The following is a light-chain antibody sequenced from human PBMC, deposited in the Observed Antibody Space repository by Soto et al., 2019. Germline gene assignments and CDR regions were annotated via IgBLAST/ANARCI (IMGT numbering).Light chain of an antibody. CDR3: QQYYSSRT. CDR2: GGS. CDR1: QSVGSRW. Sequence: EIVLTQSPGTVSLSPGERATLSCRASQSVGSRWLAWYQQKPGQAPRVVIYGGSNRATGIPDRFSGSGSGTDFTLTISRLEREDFAVYYCQQYYSSRTFGQGTKVEMK. V-gene: IGKV3-20*01. J-gene: IGKJ1*01.